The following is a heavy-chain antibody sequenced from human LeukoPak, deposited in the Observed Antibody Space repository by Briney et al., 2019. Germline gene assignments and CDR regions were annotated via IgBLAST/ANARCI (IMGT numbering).Heavy chain of an antibody. CDR1: GFTFSSYG. V-gene: IGHV3-33*01. D-gene: IGHD3/OR15-3a*01. CDR2: VWYDGGNK. CDR3: AASQGDSRDWLAPDH. Sequence: PGGSLRLSCAASGFTFSSYGMHWVRQGPGKGLEWVAVVWYDGGNKHYADSVKGRFTISRDNSKNTVYLQMDSLRAEDAAVYYCAASQGDSRDWLAPDHWGQGTLVNVSS. J-gene: IGHJ4*02.